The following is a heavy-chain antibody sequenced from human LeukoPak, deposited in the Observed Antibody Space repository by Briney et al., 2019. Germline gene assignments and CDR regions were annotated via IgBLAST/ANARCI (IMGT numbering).Heavy chain of an antibody. D-gene: IGHD2/OR15-2a*01. CDR2: ISYDGSNK. CDR3: ARDSRAAHFDY. V-gene: IGHV3-30*03. J-gene: IGHJ4*02. Sequence: GGSLRLSCAASGFTFSSYGMHWVRQAPGKGLEWVAVISYDGSNKYYADSVKGRFTISRDNSKNTLYLQMNSLRAEDTAVYYCARDSRAAHFDYWGQGTLVTVSS. CDR1: GFTFSSYG.